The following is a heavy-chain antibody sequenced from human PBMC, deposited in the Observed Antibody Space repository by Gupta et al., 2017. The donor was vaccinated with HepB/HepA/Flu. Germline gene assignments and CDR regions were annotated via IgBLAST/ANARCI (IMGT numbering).Heavy chain of an antibody. CDR1: GGSISSSSYY. V-gene: IGHV4-39*01. D-gene: IGHD3-10*01. CDR3: ASLGGGRFGELESDLILFPYYGMDV. J-gene: IGHJ6*02. Sequence: QLQLQESGPGLVKPSETLSLTCTVSGGSISSSSYYWGWIRQPPGKGLEWIGSIYYSGSTYYNPSLKSRVTISVDTSKNQFSLKLSSVTAADTAVYYCASLGGGRFGELESDLILFPYYGMDVWGQGTTVTVSS. CDR2: IYYSGST.